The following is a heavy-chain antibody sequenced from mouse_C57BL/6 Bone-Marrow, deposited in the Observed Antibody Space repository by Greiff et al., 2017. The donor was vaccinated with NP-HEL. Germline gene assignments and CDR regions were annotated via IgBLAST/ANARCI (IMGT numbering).Heavy chain of an antibody. Sequence: EVQGVESGGDLVKPGGSLKLSCAASGFTFSSYGMSWVRQTPDKRLEWVATISSGGSYTYYPDSVKGRFTISRDNAKNTLYLQMSSLKSEDTAMYYCARRVGFDYWGQGTTLTVSS. V-gene: IGHV5-6*01. CDR2: ISSGGSYT. J-gene: IGHJ2*01. CDR3: ARRVGFDY. CDR1: GFTFSSYG.